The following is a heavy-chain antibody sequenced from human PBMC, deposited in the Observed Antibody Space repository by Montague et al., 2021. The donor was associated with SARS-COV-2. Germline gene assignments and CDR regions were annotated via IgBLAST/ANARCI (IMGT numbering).Heavy chain of an antibody. CDR1: GDSIMTANW. CDR3: VRVGVWDNRPPV. D-gene: IGHD1-26*01. CDR2: IYHNWST. V-gene: IGHV4-4*02. J-gene: IGHJ4*02. Sequence: SETLSLTCAVSGDSIMTANWWSWVRQPPGKGLEWVGEIYHNWSTKYNPSLKSRVTMSVDKSKNQFSLELNSVTAADTALYYCVRVGVWDNRPPVWGQGTLVTVSS.